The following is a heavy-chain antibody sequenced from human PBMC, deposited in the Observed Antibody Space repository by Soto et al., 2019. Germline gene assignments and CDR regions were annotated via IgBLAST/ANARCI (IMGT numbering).Heavy chain of an antibody. Sequence: WGSLRLSCSASVFTFSSYAMSWVRQAPGKGLEWVSAISGSGGSTYYADSVKGRFTISRDNSKNTLYLQMNSLRAEDTAVYYCAKPFTLGTQRGWGVTYDYWGQGTLVTVSS. CDR2: ISGSGGST. CDR1: VFTFSSYA. CDR3: AKPFTLGTQRGWGVTYDY. J-gene: IGHJ4*02. D-gene: IGHD6-25*01. V-gene: IGHV3-23*01.